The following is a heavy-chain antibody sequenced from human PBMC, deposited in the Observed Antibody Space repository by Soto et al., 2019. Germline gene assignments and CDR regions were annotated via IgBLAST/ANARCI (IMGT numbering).Heavy chain of an antibody. CDR2: IYNSGST. J-gene: IGHJ5*02. CDR3: ARDPAP. Sequence: QVQLQESGPGLVKPSQTLSLTCTVSGGSISSGGYSWSWIRQHPGKGLEWIGYIYNSGSTYYIPSLKSRVTISADTSKNQFSLKLSSVTAADTAVYYCARDPAPWGHGTLVTVSS. CDR1: GGSISSGGYS. V-gene: IGHV4-31*03.